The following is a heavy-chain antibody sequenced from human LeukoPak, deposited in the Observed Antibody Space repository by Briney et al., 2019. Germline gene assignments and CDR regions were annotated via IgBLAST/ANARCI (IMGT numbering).Heavy chain of an antibody. D-gene: IGHD6-19*01. Sequence: GGSLRLSCAASGFTVSSNYMSWVRQAPGKGLEWVSVIYSGGSTYYADSVKGRFTISRDNSKNTLYLQMNSLRAEDTAVYYCARDLLAVAGMGTGFDYWGQGTLVTVSS. J-gene: IGHJ4*02. CDR2: IYSGGST. V-gene: IGHV3-53*01. CDR3: ARDLLAVAGMGTGFDY. CDR1: GFTVSSNY.